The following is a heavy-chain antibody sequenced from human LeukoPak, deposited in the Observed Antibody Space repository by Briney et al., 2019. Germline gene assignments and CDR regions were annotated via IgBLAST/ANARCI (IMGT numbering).Heavy chain of an antibody. CDR3: ARSGYSYGYSDYYYYMDV. V-gene: IGHV3-21*01. J-gene: IGHJ6*03. Sequence: GGSLRLSCAASGFTFSSYSMNWVRQAPGKGLGWASSISSSSSYIYYADSVKGRFTISRDNAKNSLYLQMNSLRAEDTAVYYCARSGYSYGYSDYYYYMDVWGKGTTVTVSS. CDR1: GFTFSSYS. CDR2: ISSSSSYI. D-gene: IGHD5-18*01.